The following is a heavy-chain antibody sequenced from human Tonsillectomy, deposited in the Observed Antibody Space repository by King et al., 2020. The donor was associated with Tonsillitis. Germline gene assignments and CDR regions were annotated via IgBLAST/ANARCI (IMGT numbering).Heavy chain of an antibody. CDR3: ARKGYYDSSGYY. CDR1: GGSFSGYY. J-gene: IGHJ4*02. D-gene: IGHD3-22*01. V-gene: IGHV4-34*01. CDR2: INHSGST. Sequence: VQLQQWGAGLLKPSETLSLPCAVYGGSFSGYYWSWIRQPPGKGLEWIGEINHSGSTNYNPSLKSRVPISVDTSKNQFSLKLSSVTAADTAVYYCARKGYYDSSGYYWGQGTLVTVSS.